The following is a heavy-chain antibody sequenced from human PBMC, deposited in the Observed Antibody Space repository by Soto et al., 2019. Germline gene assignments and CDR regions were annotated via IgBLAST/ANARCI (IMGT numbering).Heavy chain of an antibody. Sequence: TLSLTCAVSGASVSSGSYSWSWIRQPPGKGLEWIGFYFQGGDAYYNPSLESRVTISVDRSKNQFSLKLRSVTAADTAVYYCARLDYQSSGSYAFDTWGQGTTVTVSS. D-gene: IGHD3-22*01. CDR1: GASVSSGSYS. J-gene: IGHJ3*02. V-gene: IGHV4-30-2*01. CDR2: YFQGGDA. CDR3: ARLDYQSSGSYAFDT.